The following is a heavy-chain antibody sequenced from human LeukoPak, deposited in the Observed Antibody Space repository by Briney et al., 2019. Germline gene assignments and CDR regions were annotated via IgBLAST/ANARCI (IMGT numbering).Heavy chain of an antibody. CDR2: IYYSGST. CDR3: ARGRSSGYYYYYYYMDV. Sequence: WETLSLTCTVSGGSISSYDWSWIRQPPGKGLEWIGYIYYSGSTNYNPSLKSRVTISIDTSKNQFSLKLSSVTAADTAVYYCARGRSSGYYYYYYYMDVWGKGTTVTVSS. CDR1: GGSISSYD. J-gene: IGHJ6*03. D-gene: IGHD3-22*01. V-gene: IGHV4-59*01.